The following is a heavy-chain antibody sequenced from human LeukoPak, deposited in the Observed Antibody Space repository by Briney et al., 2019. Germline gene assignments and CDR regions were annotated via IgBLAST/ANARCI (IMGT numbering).Heavy chain of an antibody. CDR2: IEQDGTKE. CDR1: GLTITTHW. CDR3: VRDFDY. J-gene: IGHJ4*02. V-gene: IGHV3-7*01. Sequence: PGGSLRLTCAAPGLTITTHWMTWVRQAPEKGLEWVATIEQDGTKEYYVDSVKGRFTISRDNAKNSLCLQMNSLRADDTAVYYCVRDFDYWGQGNLVTVSS.